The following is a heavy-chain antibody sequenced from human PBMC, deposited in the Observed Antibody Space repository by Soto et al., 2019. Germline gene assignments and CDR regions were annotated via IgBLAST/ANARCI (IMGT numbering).Heavy chain of an antibody. J-gene: IGHJ3*02. CDR3: ARATHSGYDSGDAFDI. Sequence: EVQLVESGGGLVQPGGSLRLSCAASGFTVSSNYMSWVRQAPGKGLEWVSVIYSGGSTYYADSVKGRFTISRDNSKNTLYLQMNSLRAEDTAVYYCARATHSGYDSGDAFDIWGQGTMVTVSS. D-gene: IGHD5-12*01. CDR1: GFTVSSNY. V-gene: IGHV3-66*01. CDR2: IYSGGST.